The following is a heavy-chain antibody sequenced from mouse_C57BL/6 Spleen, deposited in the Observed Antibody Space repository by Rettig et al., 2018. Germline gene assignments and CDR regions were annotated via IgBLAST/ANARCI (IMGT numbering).Heavy chain of an antibody. CDR3: TGGAPHWYFDV. CDR2: IRLKSDNYAT. CDR1: GFTFSNYW. D-gene: IGHD3-1*01. Sequence: EVKLEESGGGLVQPGGSMKLSCVASGFTFSNYWMNWVRQSPEKGLEWVAQIRLKSDNYATHYAESVKGRFTISRDDSKSSVYLQMNNLRAEDTGIYYCTGGAPHWYFDVWGTGTTVTVSS. V-gene: IGHV6-3*01. J-gene: IGHJ1*03.